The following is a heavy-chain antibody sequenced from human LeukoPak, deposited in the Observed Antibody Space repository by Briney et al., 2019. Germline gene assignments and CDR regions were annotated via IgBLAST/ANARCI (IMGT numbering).Heavy chain of an antibody. V-gene: IGHV3-30*18. J-gene: IGHJ4*02. CDR2: ISYDGSNK. D-gene: IGHD6-13*01. CDR3: AKDRKYSSTEGSYFDY. CDR1: GFTFSSYG. Sequence: GGSLRLSCAASGFTFSSYGMHWVRQAPGKGLEWVAVISYDGSNKYYADSVKGRFTISRDNSKNMLYLQMNSLRAEDTAVYYCAKDRKYSSTEGSYFDYWGQGTLVTVSS.